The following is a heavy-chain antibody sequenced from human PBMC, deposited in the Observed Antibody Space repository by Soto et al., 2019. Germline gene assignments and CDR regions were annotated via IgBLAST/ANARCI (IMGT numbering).Heavy chain of an antibody. CDR3: ARAVYTAMVLRY. CDR2: LIPIFGTA. Sequence: SVKVFCKASGGTFSSDAISWVRQAPGQGLGWRGGLIPIFGTANYAQKFQGRVTNTADESTSTADMGLSSLRSEDTAVYDCARAVYTAMVLRYWG. CDR1: GGTFSSDA. V-gene: IGHV1-69*13. D-gene: IGHD5-18*01. J-gene: IGHJ4*01.